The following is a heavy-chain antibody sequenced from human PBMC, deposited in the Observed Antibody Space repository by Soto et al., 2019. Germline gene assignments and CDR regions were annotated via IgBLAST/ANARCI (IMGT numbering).Heavy chain of an antibody. D-gene: IGHD3-16*01. J-gene: IGHJ6*02. CDR2: XSSSSSYI. CDR3: ARDQITWGDYYYYGMDV. V-gene: IGHV3-21*01. Sequence: EVQLVESGGGLVKPGGSLRLSCAASGFTFSSYSMNWVRQAPGKGLXXXXXXSSSSSYIYYADSVKGRFTISRDNAKNSLYLQMNSLRAEDTAVYYCARDQITWGDYYYYGMDVWGQGTTVTVSS. CDR1: GFTFSSYS.